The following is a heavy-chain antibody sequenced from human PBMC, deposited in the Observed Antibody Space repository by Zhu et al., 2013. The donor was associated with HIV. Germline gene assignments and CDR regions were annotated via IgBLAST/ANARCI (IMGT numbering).Heavy chain of an antibody. V-gene: IGHV1-69*06. CDR2: IIPIFGTA. CDR3: ASRRSSSFYYYYGMDV. Sequence: QVLQVQSGAEMKKPGASVRVSCKASGYTFVNHDVTWVRQSPGQGLEWMGGIIPIFGTANYAQKFQGRVTITADKSTSTAYMELSSLRSEDTAVYYCASRRSSSFYYYYGMDVWGQGTTVTVSS. D-gene: IGHD6-6*01. CDR1: GYTFVNHD. J-gene: IGHJ6*02.